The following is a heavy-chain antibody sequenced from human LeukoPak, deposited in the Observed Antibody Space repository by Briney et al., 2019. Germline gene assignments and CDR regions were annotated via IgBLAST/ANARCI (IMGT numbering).Heavy chain of an antibody. CDR3: ARDQVDYGSRRFDP. Sequence: ASVKDSCKASGYTFTSYGISWVRQAPGQGLEWMGWISAYNGNTNYAQKLQGGVTMTTDTSTSTAYMELRSLRSDDTAVYYCARDQVDYGSRRFDPWGQGTLVTVSS. V-gene: IGHV1-18*01. J-gene: IGHJ5*02. CDR2: ISAYNGNT. CDR1: GYTFTSYG. D-gene: IGHD3-10*01.